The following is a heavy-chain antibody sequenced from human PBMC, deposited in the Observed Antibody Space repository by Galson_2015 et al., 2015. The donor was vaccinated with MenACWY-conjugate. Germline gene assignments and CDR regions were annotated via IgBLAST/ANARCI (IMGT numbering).Heavy chain of an antibody. V-gene: IGHV3-74*01. CDR2: IKADGSFS. J-gene: IGHJ4*02. Sequence: SLRLSCAASGSTFNNYWMHWVRQPPGKGLEWISYIKADGSFSNYADSVKGRFTISTDNAKNMVYLQMDGLGDEDTAVYFCARDNNWSFDSWGQGPLVTVSS. D-gene: IGHD1-1*01. CDR1: GSTFNNYW. CDR3: ARDNNWSFDS.